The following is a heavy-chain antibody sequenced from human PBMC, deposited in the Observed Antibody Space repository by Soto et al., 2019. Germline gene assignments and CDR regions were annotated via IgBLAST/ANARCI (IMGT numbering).Heavy chain of an antibody. D-gene: IGHD3-10*01. Sequence: SETLSLTCAVSGGSISSINWWNWVRQAPGKGLEWIGEAFHTGGTNYNPSLKSRLTMSIDKSKNSFSLSLSSVTVADTAVYYCARKEYGSGHFEFWGQGIQVTVPQ. CDR2: AFHTGGT. CDR3: ARKEYGSGHFEF. CDR1: GGSISSINW. J-gene: IGHJ4*02. V-gene: IGHV4-4*02.